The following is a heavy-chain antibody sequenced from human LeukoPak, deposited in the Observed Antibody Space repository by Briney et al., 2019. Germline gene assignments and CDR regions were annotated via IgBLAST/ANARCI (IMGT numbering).Heavy chain of an antibody. V-gene: IGHV3-53*01. Sequence: PGGSLRLSCAASGFIVSDSYMTWVRQAAGKGLEWVSVMYAGGSAYYADSVKGRFTISRDNSMNTLHLQMNSLRAEDTAVYYCAREKIRDGSYLLDYWGRGILVTVSS. CDR1: GFIVSDSY. D-gene: IGHD1-26*01. J-gene: IGHJ4*02. CDR2: MYAGGSA. CDR3: AREKIRDGSYLLDY.